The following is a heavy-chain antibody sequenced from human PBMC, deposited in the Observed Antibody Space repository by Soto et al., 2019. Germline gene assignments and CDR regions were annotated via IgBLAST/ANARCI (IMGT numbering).Heavy chain of an antibody. CDR2: ISSSSSYI. D-gene: IGHD6-6*01. V-gene: IGHV3-21*01. Sequence: EVQLVESGGGLVKPGGSLRLSCAASRFTFSSYSMNWVRQAPGKGLEWVSSISSSSSYIYYADSVKGRFTISRDNAKNSLYLQMNSLRAEDTAVYYCARDVSEQLVPLDYWGQGTLVTVSS. CDR3: ARDVSEQLVPLDY. CDR1: RFTFSSYS. J-gene: IGHJ4*02.